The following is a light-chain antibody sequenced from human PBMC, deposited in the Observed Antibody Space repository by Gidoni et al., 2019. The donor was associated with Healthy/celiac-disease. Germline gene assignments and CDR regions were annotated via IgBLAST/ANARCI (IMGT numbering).Light chain of an antibody. V-gene: IGLV3-19*01. CDR1: SLRSYY. J-gene: IGLJ2*01. Sequence: SSELTRDPAVSVALGQTVRITCQGVSLRSYYASWYQQKPGQAPVLVIYGKNNRPSGIPHRCSGSSSGTTASLTITGAQAEDEADYYCNSRDSSGNHLGVVFGGGTKLTVL. CDR2: GKN. CDR3: NSRDSSGNHLGVV.